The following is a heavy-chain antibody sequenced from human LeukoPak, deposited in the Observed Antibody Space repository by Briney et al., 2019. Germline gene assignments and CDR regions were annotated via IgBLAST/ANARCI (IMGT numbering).Heavy chain of an antibody. CDR2: IIPILGIA. CDR3: ARVPAFETGRPRFDY. V-gene: IGHV1-69*04. D-gene: IGHD3-9*01. Sequence: SVKVSCKASGGTFSSYAISWVRQAPGQGLEWMGRIIPILGIANYAQKFQGRVTITADKSTSTAYMELSRLRSDDTAVYYCARVPAFETGRPRFDYWGQGTLVTVSS. J-gene: IGHJ4*02. CDR1: GGTFSSYA.